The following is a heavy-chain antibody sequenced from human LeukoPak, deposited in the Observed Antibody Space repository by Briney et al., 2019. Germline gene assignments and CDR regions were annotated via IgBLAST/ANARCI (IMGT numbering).Heavy chain of an antibody. CDR2: INHSGST. J-gene: IGHJ4*02. CDR3: VRVVLYWSHKYYFDY. CDR1: GGSISSYY. Sequence: SETLSLTCTVSGGSISSYYWSWIRQPPGKGLEWIGEINHSGSTNYNPSLKSRVTISVDTSKNQFSLKLSSVTAADTAVYYCVRVVLYWSHKYYFDYWGQGTLVTVSS. V-gene: IGHV4-34*01. D-gene: IGHD2-8*02.